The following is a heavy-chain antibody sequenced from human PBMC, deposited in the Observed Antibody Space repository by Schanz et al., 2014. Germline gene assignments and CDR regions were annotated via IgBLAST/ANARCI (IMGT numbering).Heavy chain of an antibody. CDR3: ARGGPAYYFDD. J-gene: IGHJ4*02. CDR1: GFNSDDYA. CDR2: IYIGGNT. V-gene: IGHV3-66*01. Sequence: EVQLVESGGGLVKPGGSLRLSCAASGFNSDDYAMHWVRQAPGKGLEWVSFIYIGGNTYYADSVKGRFTISRDNSKNTVYIQMNSLRAEDTAVYYCARGGPAYYFDDWGQGTLVNVSS.